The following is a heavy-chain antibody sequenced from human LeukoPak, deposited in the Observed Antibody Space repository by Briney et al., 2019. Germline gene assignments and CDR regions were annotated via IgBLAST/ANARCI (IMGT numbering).Heavy chain of an antibody. CDR3: ARHTGGDILTGYTPGWFDP. Sequence: PSETLSLTCTVSGGSISSYYWSWIRQPAGKGLEWIGRIYISGSTYYNPSLKSRVTISVDTSKNQFSLKLSSVTAADTAVYYCARHTGGDILTGYTPGWFDPWGQGTLVTVSS. J-gene: IGHJ5*02. CDR1: GGSISSYY. V-gene: IGHV4-4*07. CDR2: IYISGST. D-gene: IGHD3-9*01.